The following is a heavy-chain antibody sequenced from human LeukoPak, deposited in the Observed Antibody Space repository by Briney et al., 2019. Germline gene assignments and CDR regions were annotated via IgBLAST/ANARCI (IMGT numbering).Heavy chain of an antibody. CDR1: GFTFSRYS. Sequence: GGSLRLSCAASGFTFSRYSMNWVRQAPGKGLEWVSYISSSSGTIYYADSVKGRFTISRDNAKSSLYLQMNSLRAEDTAVYYCARGRGYSGSYFDAFDIWGQGTMVTVSS. CDR2: ISSSSGTI. J-gene: IGHJ3*02. D-gene: IGHD1-26*01. V-gene: IGHV3-48*04. CDR3: ARGRGYSGSYFDAFDI.